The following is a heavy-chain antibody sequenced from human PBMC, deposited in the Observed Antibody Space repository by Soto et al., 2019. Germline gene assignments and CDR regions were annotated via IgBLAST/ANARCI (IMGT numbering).Heavy chain of an antibody. CDR2: ISDDGSNK. J-gene: IGHJ6*02. CDR3: ARSSSRWFRRSDV. Sequence: ESGGGVVQPGRSLRLSCAASGFTFSRYAMHWVRQAPGKGLEWVAVISDDGSNKYYADSVKGRFAISRDKSKSTLYLQMNSLRAEDTAVYYCARSSSRWFRRSDVWGQGTTVTVSS. CDR1: GFTFSRYA. V-gene: IGHV3-30*01. D-gene: IGHD2-15*01.